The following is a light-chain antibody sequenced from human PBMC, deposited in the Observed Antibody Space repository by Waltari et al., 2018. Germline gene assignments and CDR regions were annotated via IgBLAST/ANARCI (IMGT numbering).Light chain of an antibody. CDR1: QGVSTY. CDR2: EAS. V-gene: IGKV1-9*01. J-gene: IGKJ1*01. Sequence: IQLTQSPSSLPPSVGDTITIPCRASQGVSTYLPWLQQKPGRAPKVLIFEASTLQSGVPSRFSGRGSGTDFTLTISSLQPEDFATYYCQQFHDYPWTFGQGTKVEIK. CDR3: QQFHDYPWT.